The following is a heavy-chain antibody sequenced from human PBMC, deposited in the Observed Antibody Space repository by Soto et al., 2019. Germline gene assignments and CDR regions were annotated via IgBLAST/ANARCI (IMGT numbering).Heavy chain of an antibody. V-gene: IGHV3-21*01. Sequence: GGSLRLSCAASGFTVRSFTMNWVRQAPRKGLQWVSTISSNSAYIYYTDALRGRFTISRDNAKNSLHLQMNSLRAEDTAVYYCTRDASRDSSARGWFDPWGPGTLVTVS. D-gene: IGHD6-13*01. J-gene: IGHJ5*02. CDR2: ISSNSAYI. CDR3: TRDASRDSSARGWFDP. CDR1: GFTVRSFT.